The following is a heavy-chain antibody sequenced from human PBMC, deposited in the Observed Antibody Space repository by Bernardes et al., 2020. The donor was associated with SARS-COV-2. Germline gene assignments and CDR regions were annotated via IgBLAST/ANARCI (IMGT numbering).Heavy chain of an antibody. J-gene: IGHJ4*02. Sequence: GGSLRLSCAASGFTFSSYAMSWVRQAPGKGLEWVSAISGSGGSTYYADSVKGRSTISRDNSKNTLYLQMNSLRAEDTAVYYCAKGSVAYDYGDNLDYWGQGTLVTVSS. CDR2: ISGSGGST. V-gene: IGHV3-23*01. CDR3: AKGSVAYDYGDNLDY. CDR1: GFTFSSYA. D-gene: IGHD4-17*01.